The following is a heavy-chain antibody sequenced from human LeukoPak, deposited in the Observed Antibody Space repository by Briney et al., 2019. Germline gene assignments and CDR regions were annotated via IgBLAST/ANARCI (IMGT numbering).Heavy chain of an antibody. D-gene: IGHD3-22*01. CDR1: GGSISSSSYY. V-gene: IGHV4-39*07. Sequence: PSETLSLTCTVSGGSISSSSYYWGWIRQPPGKGLEWIGSIYYSGSTYYNPSLKSRVTISVDTSKNQFSLKLSSVTAADTAVYYCARHSSGYRRNDAFDIWGQGTMVTVSS. J-gene: IGHJ3*02. CDR3: ARHSSGYRRNDAFDI. CDR2: IYYSGST.